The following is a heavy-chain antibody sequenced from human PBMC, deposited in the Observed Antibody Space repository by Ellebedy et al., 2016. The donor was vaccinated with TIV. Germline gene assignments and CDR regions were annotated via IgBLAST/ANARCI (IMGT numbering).Heavy chain of an antibody. D-gene: IGHD3-9*01. CDR1: GFTFSSYS. J-gene: IGHJ4*02. V-gene: IGHV3-48*02. Sequence: GESLKISCAASGFTFSSYSMNWVRQAPGKGLEWVSYISSSSSTIYYADSVKGRFTISRDNAKNSLYLQMNSMRDEDTAVYYCARDVGSYDILTGYDYWGQGTLVIVSS. CDR3: ARDVGSYDILTGYDY. CDR2: ISSSSSTI.